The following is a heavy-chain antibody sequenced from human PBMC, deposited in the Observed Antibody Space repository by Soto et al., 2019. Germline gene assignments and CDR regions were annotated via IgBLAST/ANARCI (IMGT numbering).Heavy chain of an antibody. Sequence: QVRLVQSGAEVKKPGASVKVSCKASGYTFTSYAMHWVRQAPGQRLEWMGWINAGNGNTKYSQKFQGRVTITRDTSASTAYMELSSLRSEDTAVYYCARVGPGYCSGGSCYSSNFDAFDIWGQGTMVTVSS. CDR2: INAGNGNT. CDR3: ARVGPGYCSGGSCYSSNFDAFDI. D-gene: IGHD2-15*01. CDR1: GYTFTSYA. J-gene: IGHJ3*02. V-gene: IGHV1-3*01.